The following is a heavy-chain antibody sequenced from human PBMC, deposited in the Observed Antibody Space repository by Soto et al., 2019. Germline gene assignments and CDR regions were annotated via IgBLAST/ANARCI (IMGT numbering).Heavy chain of an antibody. CDR1: GFTFSSYA. D-gene: IGHD6-13*01. J-gene: IGHJ4*01. CDR3: AKDPSRAAAYYFDY. V-gene: IGHV3-30*18. CDR2: IAADGVDK. Sequence: QVQLVEAGGGVVQPGRSLRLSCAVSGFTFSSYAMHWVHQAPGKGLEWVAVIAADGVDKHYADSVKGRFTISRDNPKNTLSLQMNSLRAEDTAVYYCAKDPSRAAAYYFDYWGHGTLVTVSS.